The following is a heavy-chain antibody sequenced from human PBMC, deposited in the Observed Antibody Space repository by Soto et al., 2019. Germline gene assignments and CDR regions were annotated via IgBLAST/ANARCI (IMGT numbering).Heavy chain of an antibody. Sequence: ASVKVSCKASGYTFTGYYMHWVRQAPGQGLEWMGWINPNSGGTNYAQKFQGRVTMTRDTSISTAYMELSMLRSDDTAVYYCARDQKQLADYYYYYGMDVWGQGTTVTVSS. V-gene: IGHV1-2*02. J-gene: IGHJ6*02. D-gene: IGHD6-13*01. CDR3: ARDQKQLADYYYYYGMDV. CDR2: INPNSGGT. CDR1: GYTFTGYY.